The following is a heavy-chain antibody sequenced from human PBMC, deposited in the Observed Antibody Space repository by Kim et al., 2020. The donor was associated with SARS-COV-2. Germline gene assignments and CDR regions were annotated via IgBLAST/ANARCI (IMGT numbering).Heavy chain of an antibody. CDR3: ARVWVGFGELSSNYYYYYGMDV. V-gene: IGHV4-31*03. J-gene: IGHJ6*02. D-gene: IGHD3-10*01. Sequence: SETLSLTCTVSGGSISSGGYYWSWIRQHPGKGLEWIGYIYYSGSTYYNPSLKSRVTISVDTSKNQFSLKLSSVTAADTAVYYCARVWVGFGELSSNYYYYYGMDVWGQGTTVTVS. CDR1: GGSISSGGYY. CDR2: IYYSGST.